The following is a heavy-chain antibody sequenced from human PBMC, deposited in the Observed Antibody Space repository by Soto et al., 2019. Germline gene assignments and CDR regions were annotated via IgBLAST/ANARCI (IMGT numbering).Heavy chain of an antibody. CDR1: GFTVSSNY. J-gene: IGHJ4*02. CDR3: ARGSAYYCGDCYYFDY. V-gene: IGHV3-53*02. CDR2: IYSGGST. D-gene: IGHD2-21*02. Sequence: EVQLVETGGGLIQPGGSLRLSCAASGFTVSSNYMSWVRQAPGKGLEWVSVIYSGGSTYYADSVKGRFTISRDNSKNTLYLQMNSLRAEDTAVYYSARGSAYYCGDCYYFDYWGQGTLVTVSS.